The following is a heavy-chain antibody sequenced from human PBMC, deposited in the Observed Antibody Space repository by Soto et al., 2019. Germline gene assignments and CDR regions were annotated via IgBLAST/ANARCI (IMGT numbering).Heavy chain of an antibody. D-gene: IGHD1-1*01. V-gene: IGHV3-23*01. J-gene: IGHJ4*02. CDR3: AKGLGVQLVRYSDY. Sequence: GGALRHSCIASGSPCGNRAMRLVRPAPGEGLEWVSTITDTGGDTKYADSVRGRFTMSRDNSKKTLYLQMNSLRVEDTAVYYCAKGLGVQLVRYSDYWGQGAMGTV. CDR1: GSPCGNRA. CDR2: ITDTGGDT.